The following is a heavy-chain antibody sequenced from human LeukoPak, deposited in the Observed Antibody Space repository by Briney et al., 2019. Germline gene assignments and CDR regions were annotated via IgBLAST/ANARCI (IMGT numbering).Heavy chain of an antibody. D-gene: IGHD5-12*01. Sequence: GGSLRLSCAASGFTFSDYYMSWIRQAPGKGLEWGSYISSSGSTIYYADSVKGRFTISRDNAKNSLYLQMNSLRAEDTAVYYCARDRSGYTYNIDYWGQGTLVTVSS. V-gene: IGHV3-11*01. J-gene: IGHJ4*02. CDR2: ISSSGSTI. CDR3: ARDRSGYTYNIDY. CDR1: GFTFSDYY.